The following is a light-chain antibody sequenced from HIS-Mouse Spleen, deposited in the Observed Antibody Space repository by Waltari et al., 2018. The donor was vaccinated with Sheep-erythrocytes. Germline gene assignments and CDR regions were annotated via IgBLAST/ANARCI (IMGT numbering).Light chain of an antibody. CDR3: QQSYSTPPLT. CDR2: AAS. J-gene: IGKJ4*01. V-gene: IGKV1-39*01. CDR1: QSISSY. Sequence: DIQMNQSPPSLSASVRDRFTITCRASQSISSYLNWYQQKPGKAHKLLIYAASSLQSGVPSRFSGSGSGTDFTLTISSLQPEDFATYYCQQSYSTPPLTFGGGTKVEIK.